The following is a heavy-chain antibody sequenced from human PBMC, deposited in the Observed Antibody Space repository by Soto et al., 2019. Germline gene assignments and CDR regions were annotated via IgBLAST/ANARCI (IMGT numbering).Heavy chain of an antibody. D-gene: IGHD3-10*01. Sequence: QVQLVESGGGVVQPGRSLRLSCAASGFTFSSYGIHWVRQAPGKGLEWVAVIWYDGSNKYYADSVKGRFTISRDNSKNTLYLQMNSLRAEDTAVYYCARDLWPWFGESYYYYYGMDVWGQGTTVTVSS. CDR2: IWYDGSNK. CDR1: GFTFSSYG. J-gene: IGHJ6*02. V-gene: IGHV3-33*01. CDR3: ARDLWPWFGESYYYYYGMDV.